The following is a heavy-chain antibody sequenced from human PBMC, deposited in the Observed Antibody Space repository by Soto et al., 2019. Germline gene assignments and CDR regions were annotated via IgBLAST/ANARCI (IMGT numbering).Heavy chain of an antibody. Sequence: SETLSLTCGVSGGTIRSPDWWTWVRQPPGKGLEWIGEIFQSGSTNYTPSLESRVTISVDKSKNQFSPTLTSVTAADTAVYFCARGRGRYSSGWSWFDPWGQGILVTVS. D-gene: IGHD6-19*01. CDR1: GGTIRSPDW. J-gene: IGHJ5*02. V-gene: IGHV4-4*02. CDR2: IFQSGST. CDR3: ARGRGRYSSGWSWFDP.